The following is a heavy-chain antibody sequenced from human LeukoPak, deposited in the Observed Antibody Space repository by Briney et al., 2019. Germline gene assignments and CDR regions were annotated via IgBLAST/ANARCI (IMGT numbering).Heavy chain of an antibody. CDR3: ARSEQRLGYYYGMDV. Sequence: GGSLRLSCAASGFSVSSNYMSWVRQATGKGLEWVANIKPDGSEKYYVDSVKGRFTISRDNAKNSLYLQMNSLRAEDTAVYYCARSEQRLGYYYGMDVWGQGTTVTVSS. J-gene: IGHJ6*02. V-gene: IGHV3-7*01. D-gene: IGHD6-25*01. CDR1: GFSVSSNY. CDR2: IKPDGSEK.